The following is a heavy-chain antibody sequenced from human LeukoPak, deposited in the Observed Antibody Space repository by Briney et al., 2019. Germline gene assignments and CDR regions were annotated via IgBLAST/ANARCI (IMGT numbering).Heavy chain of an antibody. CDR3: ARGSPVGYFDY. Sequence: SETLSLTCTVSGGSISSYYWSWIRQPPGKGLEWIGYIYYSGSTNYNPSLKSRVTISVDTSKNQFSLKLRSVTAADTAVYYCARGSPVGYFDYWGQGTLVTVSS. V-gene: IGHV4-59*01. J-gene: IGHJ4*02. CDR2: IYYSGST. D-gene: IGHD1-26*01. CDR1: GGSISSYY.